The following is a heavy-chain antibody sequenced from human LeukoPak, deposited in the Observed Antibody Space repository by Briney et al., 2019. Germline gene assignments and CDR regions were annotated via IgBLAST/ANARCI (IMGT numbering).Heavy chain of an antibody. V-gene: IGHV1-18*01. Sequence: ASVKVSCKASGYSFTRYGISWVRQAPGQGLEWMGWISAYNGYTNYAQKLQGRVTMTTDTSTSTAYMELRSLRSDDTVVYYCARVDVEFENYDILTGQSEGAFDIWGQGTMVTVSS. CDR2: ISAYNGYT. J-gene: IGHJ3*02. D-gene: IGHD3-9*01. CDR3: ARVDVEFENYDILTGQSEGAFDI. CDR1: GYSFTRYG.